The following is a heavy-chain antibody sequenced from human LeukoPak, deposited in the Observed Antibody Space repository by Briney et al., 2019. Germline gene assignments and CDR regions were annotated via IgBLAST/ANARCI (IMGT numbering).Heavy chain of an antibody. Sequence: KSSETLSLTCTVSGGSISSYYWSWIRQPPGKGLEWIGYIYYSGSTNYNPSLKSRVTMSVDTSKNQFSLKLSSVTAADTAVYYCARRSSWDYDFDYWGQGTLVTVSS. CDR1: GGSISSYY. CDR3: ARRSSWDYDFDY. CDR2: IYYSGST. J-gene: IGHJ4*02. D-gene: IGHD1-7*01. V-gene: IGHV4-59*01.